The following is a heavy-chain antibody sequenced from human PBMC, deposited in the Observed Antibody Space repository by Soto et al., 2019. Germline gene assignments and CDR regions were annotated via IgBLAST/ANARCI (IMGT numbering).Heavy chain of an antibody. V-gene: IGHV3-30*18. CDR2: TSSDGSNK. D-gene: IGHD2-8*01. J-gene: IGHJ4*02. CDR3: AKDTGYCTNGVCYFYYFDY. Sequence: GGSLRLSCSASGFTFSSYGMHWVRQAPGKGLEWVAVTSSDGSNKYYTDSVKGRFTISRDNSKNTLYLQMNSLRAEDTAVYYCAKDTGYCTNGVCYFYYFDYWGQGTLVTVS. CDR1: GFTFSSYG.